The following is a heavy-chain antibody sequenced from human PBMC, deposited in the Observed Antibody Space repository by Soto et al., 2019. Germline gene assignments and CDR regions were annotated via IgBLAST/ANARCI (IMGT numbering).Heavy chain of an antibody. CDR1: AGSFSGYY. D-gene: IGHD6-13*01. J-gene: IGHJ5*02. Sequence: PSETLSLTCGVYAGSFSGYYWSWIRQPPGKVLEWIGEINHSGSTNYNPSLKSRVTISVDASKAQFSLRLSSVTAADTAVYYCAIAAAGTGWFDPWGQETLVTVSS. CDR2: INHSGST. CDR3: AIAAAGTGWFDP. V-gene: IGHV4-34*01.